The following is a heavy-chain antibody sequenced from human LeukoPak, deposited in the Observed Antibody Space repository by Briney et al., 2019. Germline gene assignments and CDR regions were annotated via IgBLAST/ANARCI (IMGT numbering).Heavy chain of an antibody. CDR3: ARGRIAITSYYYYGMDV. J-gene: IGHJ6*02. D-gene: IGHD1-14*01. Sequence: SETLSLTCAVYGGSFSGYYWSWIRQPPGKGLEWIGEINHSGSTNYNPSLKSRVTISVDTSKNQFSLKPSSVTAADTAVYYCARGRIAITSYYYYGMDVWGQGTTVTVSS. CDR2: INHSGST. CDR1: GGSFSGYY. V-gene: IGHV4-34*01.